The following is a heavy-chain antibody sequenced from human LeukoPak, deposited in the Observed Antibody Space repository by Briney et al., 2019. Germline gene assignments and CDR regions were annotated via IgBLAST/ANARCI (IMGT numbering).Heavy chain of an antibody. CDR1: GGSISSSSYY. D-gene: IGHD5-24*01. CDR2: IYYSGST. Sequence: SETLSLTCTVSGGSISSSSYYWSWIRQPPGKGLEWIGYIYYSGSTNYNPSLKSRVTISVDTSKNQFSLKLSSVTAADTAVYYCARGGEDGYNLLTFDYWGQGTLVTVSS. J-gene: IGHJ4*02. V-gene: IGHV4-61*05. CDR3: ARGGEDGYNLLTFDY.